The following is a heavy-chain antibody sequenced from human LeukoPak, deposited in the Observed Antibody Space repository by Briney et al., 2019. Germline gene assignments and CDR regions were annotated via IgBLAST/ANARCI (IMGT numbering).Heavy chain of an antibody. D-gene: IGHD3-10*01. Sequence: PGGSLRLSCAASGFIFSDYYMSWIRQAPGKGLEWVSVISPSGSAYNADPVKGRFTISRDNSKDTVYLQMDSLRAEDTATYYCAKSRSAMVRGVIEYWGQGTLVTVSS. CDR1: GFIFSDYY. V-gene: IGHV3-23*01. CDR2: ISPSGSA. CDR3: AKSRSAMVRGVIEY. J-gene: IGHJ4*02.